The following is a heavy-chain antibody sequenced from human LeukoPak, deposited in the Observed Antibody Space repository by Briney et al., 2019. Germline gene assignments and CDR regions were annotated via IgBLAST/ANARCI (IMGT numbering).Heavy chain of an antibody. CDR2: IQHDGSKK. CDR1: GFTFSNYG. V-gene: IGHV3-33*05. D-gene: IGHD6-19*01. CDR3: AGHRIAVAGTVEWFDP. J-gene: IGHJ5*02. Sequence: PGGSLRLSCAASGFTFSNYGIHGVRQAPGQGLEWVAAIQHDGSKKYYGDSVKGRFNISRDNAKNSLYLQMNSLRAEDTAVYYCAGHRIAVAGTVEWFDPWGQGTLVTVSS.